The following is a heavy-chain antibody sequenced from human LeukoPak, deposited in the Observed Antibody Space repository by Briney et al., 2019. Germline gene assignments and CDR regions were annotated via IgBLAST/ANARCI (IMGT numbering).Heavy chain of an antibody. Sequence: SETLSLTCTVSGGSISSYYWSWIRQPPGKGLEWIGYIYYSGSTNYNPSLKSRVTISVDTSKNQFSLKLSSVTAADTAVYYCARRVLRFGEPYDYWGEGTLVTVSS. V-gene: IGHV4-59*12. CDR2: IYYSGST. D-gene: IGHD3-10*01. CDR3: ARRVLRFGEPYDY. CDR1: GGSISSYY. J-gene: IGHJ4*02.